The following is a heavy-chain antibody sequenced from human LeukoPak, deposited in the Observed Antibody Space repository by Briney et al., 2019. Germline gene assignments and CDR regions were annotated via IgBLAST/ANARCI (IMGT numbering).Heavy chain of an antibody. V-gene: IGHV1-69*13. CDR3: ARDLGTMVRGANEAFDI. CDR1: GGTFSSYA. Sequence: SVKVSCKASGGTFSSYAISLVRQAPGQGLEWMGGIIPIFGTANYAQKFQGRVTITADESTSTAYMELSSLRSEDTAVYYCARDLGTMVRGANEAFDIWGQGTMVTVSS. D-gene: IGHD3-10*01. J-gene: IGHJ3*02. CDR2: IIPIFGTA.